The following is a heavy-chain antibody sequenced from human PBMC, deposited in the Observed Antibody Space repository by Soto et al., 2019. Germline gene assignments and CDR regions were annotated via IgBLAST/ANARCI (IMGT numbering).Heavy chain of an antibody. CDR1: SFSISSGYY. Sequence: SETLSLTCAVSSFSISSGYYWGCVRQPPGKGLGWIGSISHSGTTNSSPSLKSRVTISLDTSKTQSSLTLGSVTAATAAAYYGASCVSTACYPAWGLHFFDLWGQGSLVTVSS. CDR3: ASCVSTACYPAWGLHFFDL. J-gene: IGHJ4*02. V-gene: IGHV4-38-2*01. CDR2: ISHSGTT. D-gene: IGHD2-8*01.